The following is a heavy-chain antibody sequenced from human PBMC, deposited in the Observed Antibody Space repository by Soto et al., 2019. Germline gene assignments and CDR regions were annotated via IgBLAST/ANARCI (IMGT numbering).Heavy chain of an antibody. V-gene: IGHV1-69*06. Sequence: QGQLVQSGAEVKKPGSSVKVSCKASGGTFSSYAISWVRQSHGQGLELMVGTIPIFGTANYAEQFQGRVTISADKSTRTASMELSSLRSEDTAVYYSARFGQLAPYNWLDPWGPGTLVTVSS. D-gene: IGHD6-6*01. CDR2: TIPIFGTA. CDR1: GGTFSSYA. CDR3: ARFGQLAPYNWLDP. J-gene: IGHJ5*02.